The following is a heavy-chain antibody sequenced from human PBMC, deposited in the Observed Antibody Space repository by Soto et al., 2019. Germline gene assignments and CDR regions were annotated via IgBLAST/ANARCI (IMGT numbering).Heavy chain of an antibody. CDR3: ARPPTTGDTYLWFDP. V-gene: IGHV4-39*01. Sequence: QLQLLESGPGLVKASETLSLTCSVSGGSISTSRSYWAWIRQPPGKGLEWLANIFYSGSTFYNPSLARRVPGSVDTSKNQVPLKLRSVTAADTAGYYRARPPTTGDTYLWFDPLGQGTLVTVSS. CDR2: IFYSGST. D-gene: IGHD2-21*01. J-gene: IGHJ5*02. CDR1: GGSISTSRSY.